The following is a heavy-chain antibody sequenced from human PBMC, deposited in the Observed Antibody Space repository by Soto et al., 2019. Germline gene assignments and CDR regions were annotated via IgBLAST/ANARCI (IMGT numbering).Heavy chain of an antibody. V-gene: IGHV3-43*01. J-gene: IGHJ6*02. D-gene: IGHD1-1*01. CDR3: AKDLKGYNCNAGSFYYGMDV. Sequence: GVSLRRSCAAAGFTFDDYTMHWVRQAPRKGLEWVSLISWDGRSTYYADSVKARFTISRDNSKNSLYLQMNSLRTEDTALYYCAKDLKGYNCNAGSFYYGMDVWGQGTTVTVSS. CDR1: GFTFDDYT. CDR2: ISWDGRST.